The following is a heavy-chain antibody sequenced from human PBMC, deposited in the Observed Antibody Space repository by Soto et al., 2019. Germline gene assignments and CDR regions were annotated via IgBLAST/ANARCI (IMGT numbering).Heavy chain of an antibody. CDR2: IYWNDDK. J-gene: IGHJ6*02. D-gene: IGHD6-13*01. V-gene: IGHV2-5*01. Sequence: EPGPPVVNPTQTLTLTCTFSGFSLSTRGVGVGWIRQPPGKALEWLALIYWNDDKRYSPSLKSRLTITKDTSKNQVVLTMTNMDPVDTATYYCAHRKRSSWYNYYYGTDVWGHGPRGTVS. CDR3: AHRKRSSWYNYYYGTDV. CDR1: GFSLSTRGVG.